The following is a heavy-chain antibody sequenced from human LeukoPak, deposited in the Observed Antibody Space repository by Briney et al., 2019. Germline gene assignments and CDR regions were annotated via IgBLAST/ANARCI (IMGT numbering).Heavy chain of an antibody. CDR3: ARLRGSSISGYFDY. D-gene: IGHD1-26*01. CDR1: GYSFISYW. J-gene: IGHJ4*02. Sequence: GESLKISCEASGYSFISYWIGWVRQMPGKGLEWMGFIYPGDSDTRYSPPFQGQVTISADKSITTVYLQWLTLKDSDTAMYYCARLRGSSISGYFDYWGQGILVTVSS. V-gene: IGHV5-51*01. CDR2: IYPGDSDT.